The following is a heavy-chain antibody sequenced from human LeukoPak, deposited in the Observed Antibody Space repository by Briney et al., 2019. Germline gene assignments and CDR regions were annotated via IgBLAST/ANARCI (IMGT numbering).Heavy chain of an antibody. V-gene: IGHV3-7*03. CDR3: ARDYCSGESCHDH. D-gene: IGHD2-15*01. CDR2: MKLDGSEE. J-gene: IGHJ4*02. Sequence: GGSLRLSCADSGYIFSDYWMGWVRQAPGKELEWVANMKLDGSEEYYLDSVKGRFIISRDNANNSLSLQMNSLRTEDTAVYYCARDYCSGESCHDHWGQGTLVTVSS. CDR1: GYIFSDYW.